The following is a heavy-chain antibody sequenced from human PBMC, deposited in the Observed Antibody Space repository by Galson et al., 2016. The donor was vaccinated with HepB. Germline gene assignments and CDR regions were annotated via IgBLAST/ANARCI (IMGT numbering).Heavy chain of an antibody. J-gene: IGHJ6*02. Sequence: QSGAEVKEPGESLRISCQGSGYRLTDYWITWVRQVPGKGLQWMGRIDPHDSYTNYSPSFQGHVTISVDKSINTAYLQLSTLKASDTAIYYCARALEYGSRNYYDYYAMDVWGPGTTVIVSS. CDR3: ARALEYGSRNYYDYYAMDV. D-gene: IGHD4-17*01. CDR2: IDPHDSYT. V-gene: IGHV5-10-1*01. CDR1: GYRLTDYW.